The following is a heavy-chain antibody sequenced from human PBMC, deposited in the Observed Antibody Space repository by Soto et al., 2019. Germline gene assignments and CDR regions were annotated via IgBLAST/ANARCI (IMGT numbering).Heavy chain of an antibody. D-gene: IGHD6-19*01. V-gene: IGHV4-34*01. J-gene: IGHJ5*02. CDR1: GGSFSGYY. CDR2: INHSGST. Sequence: SETLSLTCAVYGGSFSGYYWSWIRQPPGKGLKWIGEINHSGSTNYNPSHKSRVTISVDTSKNQFSLKLSSVTAADTAVYYCARSPIAVLKGGPRSRSNWFDPWGQGTLVTVSS. CDR3: ARSPIAVLKGGPRSRSNWFDP.